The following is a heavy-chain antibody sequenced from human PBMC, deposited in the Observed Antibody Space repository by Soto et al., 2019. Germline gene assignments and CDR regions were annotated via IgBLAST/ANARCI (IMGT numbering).Heavy chain of an antibody. J-gene: IGHJ5*02. CDR3: ASTTTGRGYLSGGSCYTTTRNHWFDP. CDR2: INSSGGST. D-gene: IGHD2-15*01. V-gene: IGHV1-46*03. Sequence: ASVKVSCKASGYTFTSYYMHWVRQAPGQGLEWMGIINSSGGSTSYAQKFQGRVTMTRDTSTSTVYMELSRLTSEDTAVYYCASTTTGRGYLSGGSCYTTTRNHWFDPWGKGTLVTVSS. CDR1: GYTFTSYY.